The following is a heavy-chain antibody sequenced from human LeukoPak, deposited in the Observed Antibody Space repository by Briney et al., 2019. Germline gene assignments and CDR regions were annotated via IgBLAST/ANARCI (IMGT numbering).Heavy chain of an antibody. Sequence: SVKVSCKASGGTFSSHAISWVRQAPGQGLEWMGRIIPIFGTANYAQKFQGRVTITADKSTSTAYMELSSLRSEDTAVYYCAIPRGQYDSSGYYYHWGQGTLVTVSS. J-gene: IGHJ5*02. D-gene: IGHD3-22*01. CDR3: AIPRGQYDSSGYYYH. CDR2: IIPIFGTA. CDR1: GGTFSSHA. V-gene: IGHV1-69*06.